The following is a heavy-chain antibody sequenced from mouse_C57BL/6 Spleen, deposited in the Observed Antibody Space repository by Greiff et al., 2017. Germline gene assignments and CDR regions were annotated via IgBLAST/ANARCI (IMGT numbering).Heavy chain of an antibody. CDR1: GYAFSSYW. D-gene: IGHD1-1*01. J-gene: IGHJ2*01. CDR2: IYPGDGDP. CDR3: ARFDYYGSSYGEGGY. Sequence: QVQLKQSGAELVKPGASVKISCKASGYAFSSYWMNWVKQRPGKGLAWIGQIYPGDGDPNSNGKFKGKATLTAAKSSSTAYMQLSSLTSEDSAVYFCARFDYYGSSYGEGGYWGQGTTLTVSS. V-gene: IGHV1-80*01.